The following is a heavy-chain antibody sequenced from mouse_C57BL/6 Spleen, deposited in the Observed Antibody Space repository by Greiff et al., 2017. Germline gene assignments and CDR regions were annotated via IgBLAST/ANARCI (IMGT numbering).Heavy chain of an antibody. J-gene: IGHJ1*03. CDR1: GFTFSDYY. CDR3: ARFYYYGSSGYFDV. V-gene: IGHV5-16*01. D-gene: IGHD1-1*01. CDR2: INYDGSST. Sequence: EVQLVESEGGLVQPGSSMKLSCTASGFTFSDYYMAWVRQVPEKGLEWVANINYDGSSTYYLDPLKSRFIISRDNAKNILYLQMSSLKSEDTATYYCARFYYYGSSGYFDVWGTGTTVTVSS.